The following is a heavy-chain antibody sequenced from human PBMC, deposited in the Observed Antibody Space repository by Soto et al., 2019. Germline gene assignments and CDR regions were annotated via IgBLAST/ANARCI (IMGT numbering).Heavy chain of an antibody. CDR1: GGSISSYD. CDR3: ARQGSGYEYYYMDV. Sequence: SSETLCLTSTVSGGSISSYDWSWIRQPPGKGLEWIGYIYYSGSTNYNPSLKSRVTISVDTSKNQFSLKLSSVTAADTAVYYCARQGSGYEYYYMDVWGKGTTVTVSS. D-gene: IGHD2-15*01. J-gene: IGHJ6*03. CDR2: IYYSGST. V-gene: IGHV4-59*08.